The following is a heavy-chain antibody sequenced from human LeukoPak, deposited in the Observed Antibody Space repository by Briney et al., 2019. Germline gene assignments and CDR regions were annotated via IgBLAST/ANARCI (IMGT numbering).Heavy chain of an antibody. D-gene: IGHD2-2*01. V-gene: IGHV3-15*01. CDR2: IKSKTDGGTT. CDR3: TTDSIRYCSSTSCYRVGY. J-gene: IGHJ4*02. Sequence: GGSLRLSCAASGFTLSNAWMSWVCQAPGKGREWVGRIKSKTDGGTTDYAAPVKGRFTISRDDSKNTLYLQMNSLKTEDTAVYYCTTDSIRYCSSTSCYRVGYWGQGTLVTVSS. CDR1: GFTLSNAW.